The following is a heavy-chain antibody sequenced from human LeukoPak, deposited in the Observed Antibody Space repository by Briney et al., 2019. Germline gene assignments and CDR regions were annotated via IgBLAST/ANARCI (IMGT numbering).Heavy chain of an antibody. CDR2: ISYDVGKK. D-gene: IGHD3-10*01. V-gene: IGHV3-30*03. J-gene: IGHJ5*02. CDR3: ARGGYYGSGNDFRFDP. Sequence: PGGSLRLSCAASGFTFSSYGMHWVRQAPGKGLEWVAVISYDVGKKYYADSVKGRFTISRDNSKNTLYLQMNSLRAEDTAIYYCARGGYYGSGNDFRFDPWGQGTLVTVSS. CDR1: GFTFSSYG.